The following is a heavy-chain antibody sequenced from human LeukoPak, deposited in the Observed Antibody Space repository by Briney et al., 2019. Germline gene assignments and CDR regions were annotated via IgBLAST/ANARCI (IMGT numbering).Heavy chain of an antibody. CDR3: PGGGSAEFAY. V-gene: IGHV3-21*01. J-gene: IGHJ4*02. CDR1: GLTFQSHT. Sequence: PGGSLSLSHAVSGLTFQSHTKHWVRQAPGKGLEWVSSISTSSGSISYADSVKGRFTISRDNARNSLYLQMNSLRVEDTAVYYCPGGGSAEFAYYGPLILVTVSS. CDR2: ISTSSGSI. D-gene: IGHD2-2*01.